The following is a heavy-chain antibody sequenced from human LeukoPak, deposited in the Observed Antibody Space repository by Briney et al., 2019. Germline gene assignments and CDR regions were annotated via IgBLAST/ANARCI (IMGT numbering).Heavy chain of an antibody. CDR2: IYYSGST. CDR3: ARESYGDYYFDY. CDR1: GFTFSDYW. J-gene: IGHJ4*02. D-gene: IGHD4-17*01. Sequence: GSLRLSCAASGFTFSDYWMSWIRQPPGKGLEWIGYIYYSGSTNYNPSLKSRVTISVDTSKNQFSLKLSSVTAADTAVYYCARESYGDYYFDYWGQGTLVTVSS. V-gene: IGHV4-59*01.